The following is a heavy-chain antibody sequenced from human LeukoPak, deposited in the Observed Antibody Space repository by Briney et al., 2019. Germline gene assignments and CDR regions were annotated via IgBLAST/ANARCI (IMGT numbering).Heavy chain of an antibody. CDR2: IRYDGSNK. D-gene: IGHD4-11*01. Sequence: GGSLRLSFAASGFTFSSYGMHWVRQAPGKGLEWVAFIRYDGSNKYYADPVKGRFTISRDNSKNTLYLQMNSLRAEDTAVYYCVRSAFLTTEFYFDYWGHGTLVTVSS. J-gene: IGHJ4*01. CDR3: VRSAFLTTEFYFDY. V-gene: IGHV3-30*02. CDR1: GFTFSSYG.